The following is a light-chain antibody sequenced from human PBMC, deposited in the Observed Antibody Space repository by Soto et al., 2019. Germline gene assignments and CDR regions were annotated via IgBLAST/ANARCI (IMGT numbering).Light chain of an antibody. J-gene: IGLJ2*01. Sequence: QSALTQPAAVSGSPGQSITISCTGTSSDIGGHNFVSWYQHHPGKAPKLLIYEVSYRASGVSNRFTGSKPANTASLTISGLQAEDEADYSCSSYTTSSYVVFGGGTKVPS. CDR1: SSDIGGHNF. CDR2: EVS. V-gene: IGLV2-14*01. CDR3: SSYTTSSYVV.